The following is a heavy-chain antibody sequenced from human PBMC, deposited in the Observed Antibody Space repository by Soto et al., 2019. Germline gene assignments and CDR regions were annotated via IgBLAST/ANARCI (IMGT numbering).Heavy chain of an antibody. CDR1: GGSISSGSYF. V-gene: IGHV4-61*05. J-gene: IGHJ4*02. Sequence: SETLSLTCTVSGGSISSGSYFWGWIRQPPGKGLEWIGYIYHSGSTNYNPSLKSRVTISVDTSKNQFSLKLSSVTAADTALFYCVGSSYDYVWGSYRYGLAYWGQGTLVTVSS. CDR3: VGSSYDYVWGSYRYGLAY. D-gene: IGHD3-16*02. CDR2: IYHSGST.